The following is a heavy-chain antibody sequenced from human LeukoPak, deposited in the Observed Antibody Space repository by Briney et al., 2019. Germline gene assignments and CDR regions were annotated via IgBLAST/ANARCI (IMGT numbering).Heavy chain of an antibody. CDR1: GFTFTSSA. CDR3: AAWYGGNSVHFDY. V-gene: IGHV1-58*01. D-gene: IGHD4-23*01. J-gene: IGHJ4*02. CDR2: IVVGSGNT. Sequence: TSVNVSCKASGFTFTSSAVQWVRQARGQRLEWIGWIVVGSGNTNYAQKFQERVTITRDMSTSTAYMELSSLRSEDTAVYYCAAWYGGNSVHFDYWGQGTLVTVSS.